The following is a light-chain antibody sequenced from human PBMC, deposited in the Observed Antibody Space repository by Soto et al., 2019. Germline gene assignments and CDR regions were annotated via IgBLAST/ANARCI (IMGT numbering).Light chain of an antibody. J-gene: IGLJ1*01. V-gene: IGLV2-14*01. Sequence: QSVLTQPASMSGSPGQSITISCTGTSSDVGRYNYVSWYQQHPGKAPKLIIYEVTNRASGVSNRFSASKSGNTASLTISGLQAEDEADYYCSSYTSSSILYVFGTGTKV. CDR2: EVT. CDR1: SSDVGRYNY. CDR3: SSYTSSSILYV.